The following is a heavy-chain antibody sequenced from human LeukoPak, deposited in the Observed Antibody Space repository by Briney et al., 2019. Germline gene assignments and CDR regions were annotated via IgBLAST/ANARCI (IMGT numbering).Heavy chain of an antibody. CDR3: ATLKYGGNSLDY. V-gene: IGHV1-24*01. CDR2: FDPEDGET. CDR1: GGTFSSYA. J-gene: IGHJ4*02. Sequence: AASVKVSCKASGGTFSSYAISWVRQAPGQGLEWMGGFDPEDGETIYAQKFQGRVTMTEDTSTDTAYMELSSLRSEDTAVYYCATLKYGGNSLDYWGQGTLVTVSS. D-gene: IGHD4-23*01.